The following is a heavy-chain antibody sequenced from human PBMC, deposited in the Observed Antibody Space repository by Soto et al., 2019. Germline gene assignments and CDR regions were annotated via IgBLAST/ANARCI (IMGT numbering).Heavy chain of an antibody. CDR3: AKDSGDSGSYYGGFDY. CDR2: ISYDGINK. CDR1: GFTFSSYG. Sequence: GGSLRLSCAASGFTFSSYGMHWVRQAPGKGLEWVAVISYDGINKYYADSVKGRFTISRDNSKNTLYLQMNSLRAEGTAVYYSAKDSGDSGSYYGGFDYWGQGTLVTVSS. J-gene: IGHJ4*02. D-gene: IGHD1-26*01. V-gene: IGHV3-30*18.